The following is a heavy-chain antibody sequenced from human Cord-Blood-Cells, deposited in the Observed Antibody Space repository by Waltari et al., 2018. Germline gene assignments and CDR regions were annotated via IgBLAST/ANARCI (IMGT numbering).Heavy chain of an antibody. CDR1: GFTFSSYE. Sequence: EVQLVESGGGLVQPGGSLRLSCAASGFTFSSYEMNWVRQAPGKGREWVSYISSIGSTIYYADSVKGRFTISRDNAKISLYLQMNSLRAEDTAVYYCARDKPGIAAAGTTLFDYWGQGTLVTVSS. CDR3: ARDKPGIAAAGTTLFDY. CDR2: ISSIGSTI. D-gene: IGHD6-13*01. J-gene: IGHJ4*02. V-gene: IGHV3-48*03.